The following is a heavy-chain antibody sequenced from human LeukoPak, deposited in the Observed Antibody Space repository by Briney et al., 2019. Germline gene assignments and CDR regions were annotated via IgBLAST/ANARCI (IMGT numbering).Heavy chain of an antibody. J-gene: IGHJ4*02. CDR2: ISSSSSYI. V-gene: IGHV3-21*04. Sequence: GGSLRLSCAASGFTFSSYSMNWVRQAPGKGLEWVSSISSSSSYIYHADSVKGRFTISRDNAKNSLYLQMSSLRADDTAVYYCATSALAVAGTDKFDYWGQGTLVTVSS. D-gene: IGHD6-19*01. CDR1: GFTFSSYS. CDR3: ATSALAVAGTDKFDY.